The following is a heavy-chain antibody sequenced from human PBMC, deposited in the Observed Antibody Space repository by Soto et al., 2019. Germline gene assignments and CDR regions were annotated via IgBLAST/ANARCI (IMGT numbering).Heavy chain of an antibody. J-gene: IGHJ4*02. CDR3: AKLWSVDGTRRPIDYFDY. CDR2: ISTSGGST. CDR1: GFTFNTYP. V-gene: IGHV3-23*01. D-gene: IGHD6-13*01. Sequence: EVQLLDSGGGLVRPGGSLRLSCAASGFTFNTYPMSWVRQAPGKGLEWVSGISTSGGSTYYADSVKGRFTISRDNSKNTVSLQRNSLRAEDTAGYYCAKLWSVDGTRRPIDYFDYWGRGTLVTVSS.